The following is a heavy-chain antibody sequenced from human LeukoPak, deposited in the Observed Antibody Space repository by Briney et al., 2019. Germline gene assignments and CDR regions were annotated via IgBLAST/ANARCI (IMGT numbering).Heavy chain of an antibody. CDR1: GGSISSYY. V-gene: IGHV4-59*12. CDR3: ARASQPYSSSWYSYFDY. CDR2: IYYSGST. J-gene: IGHJ4*02. Sequence: SETLSLTCTVSGGSISSYYWSWIRQPPGKGLEWIGYIYYSGSTNYNPSLKSRVTISIDTSKNQFSLKLSSVAAADTAVYYCARASQPYSSSWYSYFDYWGQGTLVTVSS. D-gene: IGHD6-13*01.